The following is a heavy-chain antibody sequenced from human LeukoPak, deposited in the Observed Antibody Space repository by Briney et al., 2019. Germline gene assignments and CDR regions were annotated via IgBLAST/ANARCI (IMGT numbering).Heavy chain of an antibody. Sequence: GGSLRLSCVASGFSFSTSSMTWVRQSPGKGLEWLANIKEDGSGKVYVDSVKGRFTISRDNAKNSLYLQMNTLRVDDSAVYYCARDPYSGKYGAFDIWGQGTMVTISS. CDR2: IKEDGSGK. CDR1: GFSFSTSS. V-gene: IGHV3-7*01. CDR3: ARDPYSGKYGAFDI. J-gene: IGHJ3*02. D-gene: IGHD1-26*01.